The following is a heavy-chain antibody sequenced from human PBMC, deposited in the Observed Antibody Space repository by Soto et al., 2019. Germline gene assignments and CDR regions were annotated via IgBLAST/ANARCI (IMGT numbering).Heavy chain of an antibody. CDR3: ARESERWDLLREAYLDY. V-gene: IGHV4-4*07. D-gene: IGHD1-26*01. J-gene: IGHJ4*02. Sequence: NWIRPHKGGGLEWIGRTCFSVNTDYNPSLESRVTVSVDTSKNQFSLNLRSVTAADTAFYYCARESERWDLLREAYLDYWGQGTLVTVFS. CDR2: TCFSVNT.